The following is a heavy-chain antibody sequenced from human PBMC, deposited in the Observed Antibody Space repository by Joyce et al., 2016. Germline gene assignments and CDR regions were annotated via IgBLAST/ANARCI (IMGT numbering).Heavy chain of an antibody. CDR3: ARDYDPYYYYYMNV. V-gene: IGHV3-30*03. CDR1: GFTFSNYG. D-gene: IGHD3-3*01. CDR2: ISYDGSNR. J-gene: IGHJ6*03. Sequence: QVQLVESGGGVVQPGRSLRLSCAASGFTFSNYGMHWVRQAPGKGLEWVAIISYDGSNRHYADSVKGRFTISRDNSRNTLYLQMNRLRPEDTAAYYCARDYDPYYYYYMNVWGKGTTVTVSS.